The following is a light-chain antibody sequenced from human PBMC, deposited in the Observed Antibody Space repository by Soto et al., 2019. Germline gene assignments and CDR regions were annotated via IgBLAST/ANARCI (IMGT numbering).Light chain of an antibody. J-gene: IGLJ1*01. CDR1: SSDVGGYNY. CDR3: CSYPGSYTFEV. V-gene: IGLV2-11*01. CDR2: DVS. Sequence: QSVLTQPRSVSGSPGQSVTISCTGTSSDVGGYNYVSWYQQHPGKAPKLMIYDVSKRPSGVPDRFSGSKSGNTASLTISGLQAEDEADSYCCSYPGSYTFEVFGTGTKVTVL.